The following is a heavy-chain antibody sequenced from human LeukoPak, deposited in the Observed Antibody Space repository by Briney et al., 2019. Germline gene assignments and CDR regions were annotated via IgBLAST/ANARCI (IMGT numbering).Heavy chain of an antibody. CDR1: GGSISSYY. V-gene: IGHV4-59*01. J-gene: IGHJ4*02. D-gene: IGHD5-24*01. CDR3: ASGEMATIFY. CDR2: IYYSGST. Sequence: SETLSLTCTVSGGSISSYYWSWIRQPPGKGLEWIGYIYYSGSTNYNPSLKSRVTISVDTSKNQFSLKLSSVTAAGTAVYYCASGEMATIFYWGQGTLVTVSS.